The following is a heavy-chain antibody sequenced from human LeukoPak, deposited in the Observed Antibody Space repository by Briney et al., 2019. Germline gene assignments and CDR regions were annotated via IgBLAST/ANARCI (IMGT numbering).Heavy chain of an antibody. J-gene: IGHJ5*02. V-gene: IGHV3-7*01. CDR1: GFTVSSYW. CDR2: IKQDGSAK. CDR3: AQECVDSTGYYYVPNWFDP. Sequence: PGGSLRLSCVASGFTVSSYWMSWVRQAPGKGLEWVANIKQDGSAKYYVDSVKGRFTISRDNANNSLYLHMNSLRADDTAVYYCAQECVDSTGYYYVPNWFDPWGKGTLVTVSS. D-gene: IGHD3-22*01.